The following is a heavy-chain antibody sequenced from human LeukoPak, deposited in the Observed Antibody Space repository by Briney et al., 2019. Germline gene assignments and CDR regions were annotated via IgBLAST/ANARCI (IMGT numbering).Heavy chain of an antibody. CDR1: GGSINY. CDR2: IYYSGTT. V-gene: IGHV4-39*01. D-gene: IGHD3-22*01. CDR3: VTYYFDSSGPKKNY. Sequence: SETLSLTCTVSGGSINYGGWIRQPPGKGLEWIGSIYYSGTTYYNPSLKSRVTIFVDTSKNQFSLKLSSVTAADTAVYYCVTYYFDSSGPKKNYWGQGTLVTVSS. J-gene: IGHJ4*02.